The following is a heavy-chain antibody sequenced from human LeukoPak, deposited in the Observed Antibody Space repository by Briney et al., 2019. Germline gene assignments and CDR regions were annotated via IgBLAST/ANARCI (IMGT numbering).Heavy chain of an antibody. V-gene: IGHV1-8*01. CDR2: MNPNSGNT. Sequence: ASVKVSCEASGYTFTSYDINWVRQATGQGPEWLGWMNPNSGNTGYAQKFQGRVTMTGNTSITTAYMELSSLRSEDTAVYYCARGPRGDYLWGSYRYPFENWGQGTLVTVSS. CDR3: ARGPRGDYLWGSYRYPFEN. D-gene: IGHD3-16*02. CDR1: GYTFTSYD. J-gene: IGHJ4*02.